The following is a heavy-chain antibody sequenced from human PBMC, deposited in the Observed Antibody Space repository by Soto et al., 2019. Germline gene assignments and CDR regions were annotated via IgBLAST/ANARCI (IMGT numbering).Heavy chain of an antibody. Sequence: KPSETLSLTCAVSGYSISSGYYWGWIRQPPGEGLEWIGGIYHSGSTYYNPSLKSRVTISVDTSKNQFSLKLSSVTAADTAVYYCARDGGANLVFWNYGMDVWGQGTTVTVSS. J-gene: IGHJ6*02. V-gene: IGHV4-38-2*01. D-gene: IGHD3-3*01. CDR2: IYHSGST. CDR1: GYSISSGYY. CDR3: ARDGGANLVFWNYGMDV.